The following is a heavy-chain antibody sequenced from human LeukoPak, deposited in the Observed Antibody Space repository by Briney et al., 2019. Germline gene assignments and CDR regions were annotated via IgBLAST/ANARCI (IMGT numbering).Heavy chain of an antibody. J-gene: IGHJ3*02. CDR1: GDSITTSS. D-gene: IGHD5-18*01. CDR2: MYFTGTT. CDR3: AREDSYGYPGAFDI. Sequence: SETLSLTCTVSGDSITTSSWTWIRQPPGKGLEWIGYMYFTGTTNYNPSLSSRVTISLDASKKHFSLRLNSVTAADTAFYYCAREDSYGYPGAFDIWGQGTMVTVSS. V-gene: IGHV4-59*12.